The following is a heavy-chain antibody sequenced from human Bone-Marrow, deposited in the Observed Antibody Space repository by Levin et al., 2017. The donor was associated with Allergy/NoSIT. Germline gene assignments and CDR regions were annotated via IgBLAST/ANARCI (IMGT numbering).Heavy chain of an antibody. J-gene: IGHJ6*02. D-gene: IGHD2-8*01. CDR2: ISGNSGKI. CDR1: GFTVDDYG. Sequence: GGSLRLSCAASGFTVDDYGMYWVRQRPGKGLEWVSGISGNSGKIDYAESVRGRFSLSRDNAKNFLHLQMNNLRVEDTALYFCAKDIRCTNSLCFPRSSHYGMDAWGQGTTVIVSS. CDR3: AKDIRCTNSLCFPRSSHYGMDA. V-gene: IGHV3-9*01.